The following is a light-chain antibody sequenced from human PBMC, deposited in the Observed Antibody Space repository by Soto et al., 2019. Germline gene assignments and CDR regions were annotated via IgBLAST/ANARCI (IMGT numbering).Light chain of an antibody. CDR1: SNDVGHSSF. V-gene: IGLV2-8*01. J-gene: IGLJ1*01. CDR3: NAQAEIGKHV. Sequence: QSALTQPPSASGSPGQSVTISCTGNSNDVGHSSFISWYQHHPGKGPKLIIYEVSKRPSGVPDRFSGSKSVNTASLSVSGLRDEDEADYFCNAQAEIGKHVFGTGTKLTVL. CDR2: EVS.